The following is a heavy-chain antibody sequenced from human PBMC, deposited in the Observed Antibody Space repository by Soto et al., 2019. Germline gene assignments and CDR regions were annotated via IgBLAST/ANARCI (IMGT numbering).Heavy chain of an antibody. CDR1: GGSFSGYY. Sequence: QLHLQQWGAGLLKPSETLSLTCAVYGGSFSGYYWSWIRQSPGKGLEWIGKINHSGITNYSPSLKCRVTISVDTSKNQFSLNLSSVTAADTAVYYCARGGEYSTSFDYWGQGTLITVSS. V-gene: IGHV4-34*01. CDR3: ARGGEYSTSFDY. J-gene: IGHJ4*02. CDR2: INHSGIT. D-gene: IGHD6-6*01.